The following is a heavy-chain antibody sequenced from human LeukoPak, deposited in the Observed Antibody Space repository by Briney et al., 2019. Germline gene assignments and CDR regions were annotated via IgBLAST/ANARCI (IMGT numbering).Heavy chain of an antibody. CDR3: ARQHPIYDSSGYDDY. CDR1: GGSISSSTYY. D-gene: IGHD3-22*01. J-gene: IGHJ4*02. V-gene: IGHV4-39*01. CDR2: IYYSGST. Sequence: SETLSLTCTVSGGSISSSTYYWGWIRQPPGKGLEWIGSIYYSGSTYYNPPLKSRVSISVDTSKNQFSLKLSSVTAADTAVYYCARQHPIYDSSGYDDYWGQGTLVTVSS.